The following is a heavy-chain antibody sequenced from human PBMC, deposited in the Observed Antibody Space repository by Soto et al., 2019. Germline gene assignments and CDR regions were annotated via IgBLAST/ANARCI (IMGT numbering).Heavy chain of an antibody. D-gene: IGHD1-26*01. CDR3: ARPRAGLSGSYHEDDAFDI. CDR1: GYSFTSYW. Sequence: GESLKISCKGSGYSFTSYWIGWVRQMPGKGLEWMGIIYPGDSDTRYSPSCQGQVTISADKSISTAYLQWSSLKASDTAMYYWARPRAGLSGSYHEDDAFDIWGQGTMVTVSS. J-gene: IGHJ3*02. V-gene: IGHV5-51*01. CDR2: IYPGDSDT.